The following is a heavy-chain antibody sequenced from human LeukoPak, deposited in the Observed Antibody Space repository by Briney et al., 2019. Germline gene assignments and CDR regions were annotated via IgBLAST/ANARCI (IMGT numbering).Heavy chain of an antibody. CDR2: IRYDGSNK. D-gene: IGHD3-16*01. Sequence: GGSLRLSCAAYGFTFSSYGMHWVRQAPGKGLEWVAFIRYDGSNKYYADSVKGRFTISRDNSKNTLYLQMNSLRAEDTAVYYCAKDLDYDYVWGSENGVDYWGQGTLVTVSS. CDR1: GFTFSSYG. V-gene: IGHV3-30*02. J-gene: IGHJ4*02. CDR3: AKDLDYDYVWGSENGVDY.